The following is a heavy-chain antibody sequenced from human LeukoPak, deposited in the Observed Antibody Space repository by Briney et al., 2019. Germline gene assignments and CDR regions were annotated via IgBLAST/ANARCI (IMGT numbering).Heavy chain of an antibody. CDR1: GFTFSSYW. J-gene: IGHJ5*02. V-gene: IGHV3-7*01. CDR2: IKQDGSEK. D-gene: IGHD5-12*01. CDR3: ARGYSRFDP. Sequence: GGSLRLSCADSGFTFSSYWMSWVRQAPGKRLEWVANIKQDGSEKYYVDSVKGRFTISRDNAKNSLYLQMNSLRAEDTAVYYCARGYSRFDPWGQGTLVTVSS.